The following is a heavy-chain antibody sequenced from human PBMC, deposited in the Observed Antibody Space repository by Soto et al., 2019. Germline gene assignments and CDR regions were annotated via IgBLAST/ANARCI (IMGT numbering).Heavy chain of an antibody. Sequence: QVQLVQSGAEVKKPGSSVKVSCKASGGTFSSYTISWVRQAPGQGLEWMGRIIPLLGIANYAQKFQGRVTITADKSTSTAYMELSILISEDTAVYYCARHVVATREKWFDSWCQGTLVTVSS. CDR1: GGTFSSYT. CDR3: ARHVVATREKWFDS. V-gene: IGHV1-69*02. CDR2: IIPLLGIA. D-gene: IGHD2-21*01. J-gene: IGHJ5*01.